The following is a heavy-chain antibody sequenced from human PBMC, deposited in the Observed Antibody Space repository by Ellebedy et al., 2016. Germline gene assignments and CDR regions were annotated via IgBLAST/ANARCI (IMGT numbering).Heavy chain of an antibody. CDR2: IRSSGDFT. J-gene: IGHJ4*02. V-gene: IGHV3-23*01. CDR1: GFTVSNYV. D-gene: IGHD6-13*01. CDR3: TKDQAYGTGWYGTSRD. Sequence: GGSLRLXXAASGFTVSNYVMSWVRQAPGKGLEWVSSIRSSGDFTHYADSVKGRFTISRDNSQNTLFLQMNSLRAEDTAIYYCTKDQAYGTGWYGTSRDWGQGTLVTVSS.